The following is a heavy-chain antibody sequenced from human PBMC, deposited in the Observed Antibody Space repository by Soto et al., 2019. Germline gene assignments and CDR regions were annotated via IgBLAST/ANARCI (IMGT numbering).Heavy chain of an antibody. Sequence: ASVKVSCKASGYTFTSYAMHWVRPAPGQRLEWMGWINAGIGNTKYSQKFQGRVTITRDASASTAYMELSSLRSEETAVCYCSRTDYYDSSHFDYWGQGTLVTVSS. CDR3: SRTDYYDSSHFDY. CDR2: INAGIGNT. CDR1: GYTFTSYA. J-gene: IGHJ4*01. D-gene: IGHD3-22*01. V-gene: IGHV1-3*01.